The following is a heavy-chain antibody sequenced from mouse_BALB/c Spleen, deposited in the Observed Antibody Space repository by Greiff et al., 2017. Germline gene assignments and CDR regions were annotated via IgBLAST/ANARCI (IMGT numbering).Heavy chain of an antibody. CDR3: TRSLIRGFAY. CDR2: INPSNGGT. CDR1: GYTFSSYY. V-gene: IGHV1S81*02. D-gene: IGHD2-4*01. J-gene: IGHJ3*01. Sequence: QVQLQQPGAELVKPGASVKMSCKASGYTFSSYYMYWVKQRAGQGLEWIGGINPSNGGTNFNEKFKSKATLTVDKSSSTAYMQLSSLTSEDSAVYYCTRSLIRGFAYWGQGTLVTVSA.